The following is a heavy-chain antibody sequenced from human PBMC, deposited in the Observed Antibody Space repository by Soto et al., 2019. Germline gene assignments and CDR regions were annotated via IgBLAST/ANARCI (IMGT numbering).Heavy chain of an antibody. CDR2: IWFDGSKK. D-gene: IGHD3-10*01. CDR1: GIKFISYG. CDR3: ARELLYGSGSRNFHYYGMDV. Sequence: PWGSLRLSCAASGIKFISYGIHWVRHSPFKGLEWVAVIWFDGSKKYYVDSVKGRFTISRDNSNNTLYLQMNSLRAEDTGVYYCARELLYGSGSRNFHYYGMDVWGQGTTVTVSS. J-gene: IGHJ6*02. V-gene: IGHV3-33*01.